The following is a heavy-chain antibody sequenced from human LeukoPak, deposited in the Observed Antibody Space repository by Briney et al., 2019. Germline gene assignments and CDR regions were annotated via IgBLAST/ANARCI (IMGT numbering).Heavy chain of an antibody. D-gene: IGHD6-13*01. V-gene: IGHV3-7*01. CDR1: GFTFSSYW. J-gene: IGHJ4*02. CDR3: ARDGGRAAAGPLEY. CDR2: IKQDGSEK. Sequence: GGSLRLSCAASGFTFSSYWMSWVRQAPGKGLEWVANIKQDGSEKYYVDSVKGRFTISRDNAKNSLYLQMNSLRAEDTAVYYCARDGGRAAAGPLEYWGQGTLVTVSS.